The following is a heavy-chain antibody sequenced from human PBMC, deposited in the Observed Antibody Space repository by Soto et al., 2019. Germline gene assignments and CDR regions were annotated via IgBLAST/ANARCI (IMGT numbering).Heavy chain of an antibody. CDR3: ARHEMVRGHTDYLIDY. J-gene: IGHJ4*02. CDR1: GGSISSSSYY. D-gene: IGHD3-10*01. V-gene: IGHV4-39*01. Sequence: QLQLQESGPGLVKPSETLSLTCTVSGGSISSSSYYWGWIRQPPGKGLEWIGSIYYSGSTYYNPSLKSRVTISVDTSKNQFSLKLSSVTAADTAVYYCARHEMVRGHTDYLIDYWGQGTLVTVSS. CDR2: IYYSGST.